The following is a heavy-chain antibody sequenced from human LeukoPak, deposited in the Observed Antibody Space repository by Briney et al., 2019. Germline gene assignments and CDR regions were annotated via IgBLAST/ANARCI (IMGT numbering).Heavy chain of an antibody. CDR2: ISAYNGNT. CDR1: GYTFTSYG. J-gene: IGHJ4*02. CDR3: ARDRHDFWSGYYAIYYFDY. D-gene: IGHD3-3*01. Sequence: ASVKVSCKASGYTFTSYGISWVRQAPGQGLEWMGWISAYNGNTNYAQKLQGRVTMTTDTSTSTAYMELRSLRSDDTAVYYCARDRHDFWSGYYAIYYFDYWGQGTLVTVSS. V-gene: IGHV1-18*01.